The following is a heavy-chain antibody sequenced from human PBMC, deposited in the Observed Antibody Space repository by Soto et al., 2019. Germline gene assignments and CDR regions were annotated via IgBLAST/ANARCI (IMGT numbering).Heavy chain of an antibody. CDR2: IYQSGST. J-gene: IGHJ4*02. V-gene: IGHV4-30-2*01. Sequence: TPSLTCAFSCYSINSGGFSWDWIRPGPGKGLEWIGYIYQSGSTSYNPSLKSRVTISVDRSKTQFSLKLSSVAAADTAVYYCASVRAHYFDNWSQGMLVTVSS. CDR3: ASVRAHYFDN. CDR1: CYSINSGGFS.